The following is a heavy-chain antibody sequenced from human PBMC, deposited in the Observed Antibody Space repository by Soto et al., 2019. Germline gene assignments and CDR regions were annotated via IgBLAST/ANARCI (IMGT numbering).Heavy chain of an antibody. V-gene: IGHV4-30-2*01. CDR3: ARRLVVAATFWFDP. CDR1: GGSISSGGYS. J-gene: IGHJ5*02. D-gene: IGHD2-15*01. Sequence: SETLSLTCAVSGGSISSGGYSWSWIRQPPGKGLEWIGYIYHSGSTYYNPSLKSRVTISVDRSKNQFSLKLSSVTAADTAVYYCARRLVVAATFWFDPWGQGTLVTVSS. CDR2: IYHSGST.